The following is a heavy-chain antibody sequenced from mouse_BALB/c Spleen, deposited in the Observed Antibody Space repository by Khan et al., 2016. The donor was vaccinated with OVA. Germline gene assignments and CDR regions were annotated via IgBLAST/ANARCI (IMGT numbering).Heavy chain of an antibody. J-gene: IGHJ3*01. V-gene: IGHV5-6*01. D-gene: IGHD4-1*01. CDR1: GFTFSTYG. CDR2: INSDGYYT. Sequence: VQLKESGGDLVKPGGSLRLSCAASGFTFSTYGMSWVRQFPDKRLEWVATINSDGYYTYYPATLKGRFTISRNNAENTLYLQMSSLKSEDTAIYYCASHLTGSIAYWGHGTLVTVSA. CDR3: ASHLTGSIAY.